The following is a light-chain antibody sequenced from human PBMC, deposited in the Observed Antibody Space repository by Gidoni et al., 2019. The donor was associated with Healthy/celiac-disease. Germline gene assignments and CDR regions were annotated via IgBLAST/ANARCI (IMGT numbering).Light chain of an antibody. V-gene: IGKV3-20*01. CDR2: GAS. CDR1: QSVSSSY. Sequence: EIVFTQSPGTLSLSPWERATLSCRASQSVSSSYLAWYQQKPGQAHRLPIYGASSRATGTPDRFSGSGSGTDFTRTISRLEPEDFAVYYCQQYGSSLWTFXXXTKVEIK. J-gene: IGKJ1*01. CDR3: QQYGSSLWT.